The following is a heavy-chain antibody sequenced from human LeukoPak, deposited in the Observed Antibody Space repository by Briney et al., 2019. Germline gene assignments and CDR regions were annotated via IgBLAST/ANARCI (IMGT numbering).Heavy chain of an antibody. Sequence: SETLSLTCTVSGGSISSYYWSWIRQPPGKGLEWIGYIYYSGSTNYNPSLKSRVTISVDTSKNQFSLKLSSVTAADTAVYYCARAGGYSYGYSAFDIWGQGTMVTVSS. CDR1: GGSISSYY. D-gene: IGHD5-18*01. V-gene: IGHV4-59*01. CDR3: ARAGGYSYGYSAFDI. J-gene: IGHJ3*02. CDR2: IYYSGST.